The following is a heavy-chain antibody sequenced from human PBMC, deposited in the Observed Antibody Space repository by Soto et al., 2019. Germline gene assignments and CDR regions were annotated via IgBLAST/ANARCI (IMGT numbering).Heavy chain of an antibody. CDR1: GYTVTSDD. CDR2: MNPNSGNT. J-gene: IGHJ4*02. D-gene: IGHD2-15*01. Sequence: KVSCKASGYTVTSDDINWVRQATGQGLEWMGWMNPNSGNTGYAQKFQGRVTMTRNTSISTAYMELSSLRSEDTAVYYCARRPQSGGIGIDYWGQGTPVAVSS. V-gene: IGHV1-8*01. CDR3: ARRPQSGGIGIDY.